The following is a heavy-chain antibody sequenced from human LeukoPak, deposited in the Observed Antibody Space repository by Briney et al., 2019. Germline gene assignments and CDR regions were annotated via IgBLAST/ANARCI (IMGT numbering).Heavy chain of an antibody. V-gene: IGHV3-48*02. CDR2: ISSRSSAI. J-gene: IGHJ4*02. CDR3: ASNHGSGWYVGEY. CDR1: GFTVSSNY. Sequence: PGESLRLSCAASGFTVSSNYMSWVRQAPGKGLEWVSYISSRSSAIYYADSVKGRFTISRDNAENSLSLQMNSLRDEDTAVYLCASNHGSGWYVGEYWGQGILVTVSS. D-gene: IGHD6-19*01.